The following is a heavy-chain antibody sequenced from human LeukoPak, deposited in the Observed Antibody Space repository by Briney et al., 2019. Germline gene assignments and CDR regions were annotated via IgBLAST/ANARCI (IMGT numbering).Heavy chain of an antibody. J-gene: IGHJ4*02. D-gene: IGHD3-10*01. CDR1: GGSISSGSYY. CDR2: IYTSGGT. V-gene: IGHV4-61*09. CDR3: AKTTRVRGGAYYFDY. Sequence: SETLSLTCTVSGGSISSGSYYWSWIRQPAGKGLEWIGHIYTSGGTNYNPSLRSRVTISVDTSKNQFSLKLSSVTAADTAVDYCAKTTRVRGGAYYFDYWGQGTLVTVSS.